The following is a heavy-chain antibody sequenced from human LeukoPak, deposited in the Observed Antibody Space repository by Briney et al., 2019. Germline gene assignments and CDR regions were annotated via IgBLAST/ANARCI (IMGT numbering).Heavy chain of an antibody. CDR1: GFSFGDFA. D-gene: IGHD2-21*02. J-gene: IGHJ4*02. CDR3: VKGRCDGGCHTREFDS. Sequence: GRSLRLSCAASGFSFGDFAVHWVRQVPGKGLEWVSGISWNSGSLGYADSVRGRFTVSRDNANNFLYLQMNSLTPEDTALYYCVKGRCDGGCHTREFDSWGQGTLVTVSS. V-gene: IGHV3-9*01. CDR2: ISWNSGSL.